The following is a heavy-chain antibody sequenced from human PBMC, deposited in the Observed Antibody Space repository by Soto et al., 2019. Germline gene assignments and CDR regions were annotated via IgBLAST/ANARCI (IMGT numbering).Heavy chain of an antibody. J-gene: IGHJ1*01. CDR1: GGSISRGDFY. CDR2: IYYSGST. CDR3: AEGELHWTT. Sequence: QVQLQESGPGLVKPSQTLSLTCTVSGGSISRGDFYWSWIRQHRGKGLEWIGYIYYSGSTFYNPSLKSRVSISIDASKNQCSLRLSSVTAADTAVYYCAEGELHWTTWGQGTLVTVSS. D-gene: IGHD1-7*01. V-gene: IGHV4-31*03.